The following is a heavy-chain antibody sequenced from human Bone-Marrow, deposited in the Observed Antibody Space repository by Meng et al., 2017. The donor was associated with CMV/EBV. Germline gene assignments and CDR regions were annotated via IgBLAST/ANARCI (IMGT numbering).Heavy chain of an antibody. J-gene: IGHJ5*02. CDR2: IYSGGST. Sequence: GGSLRLSCAASGFTVSSNYMSWIRQAPGKGLEWVSVIYSGGSTYYADSVKGRFTISRDNSKNTLYLQMNSLRAEDTAVYYCARDVRWGIVVVPAATWGQGTLVTVSS. CDR1: GFTVSSNY. CDR3: ARDVRWGIVVVPAAT. D-gene: IGHD2-2*01. V-gene: IGHV3-66*02.